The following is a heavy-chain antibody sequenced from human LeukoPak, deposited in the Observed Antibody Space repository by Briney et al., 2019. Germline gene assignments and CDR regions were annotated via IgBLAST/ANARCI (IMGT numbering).Heavy chain of an antibody. V-gene: IGHV3-21*01. CDR3: AGEVYALSEWDY. D-gene: IGHD2-8*01. CDR1: GFTFSSYS. J-gene: IGHJ4*02. CDR2: IRSSSSYI. Sequence: GGSLRLSCAASGFTFSSYSMNWVRQAPGKGLEWVSSIRSSSSYIYYADSVKGRFTISRDNAKNSLYLQMNSLRAEDTAVYDCAGEVYALSEWDYWGQGTLVTVSS.